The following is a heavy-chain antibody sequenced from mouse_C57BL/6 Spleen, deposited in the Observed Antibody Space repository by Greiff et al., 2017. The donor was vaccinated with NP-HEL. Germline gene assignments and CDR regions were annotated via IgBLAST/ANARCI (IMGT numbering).Heavy chain of an antibody. J-gene: IGHJ2*01. Sequence: DVKLVESGEGLVKPGGSLKLSCAASGFTFSSYAMSWVRQTPEKRLEWVAYISSGGDYIYYADTVKGRFTISRDNARNTLYLQMSSLKSEDTAMYYCTRGLVNYFDYWGQGTTLTVSS. CDR3: TRGLVNYFDY. V-gene: IGHV5-9-1*02. CDR2: ISSGGDYI. CDR1: GFTFSSYA.